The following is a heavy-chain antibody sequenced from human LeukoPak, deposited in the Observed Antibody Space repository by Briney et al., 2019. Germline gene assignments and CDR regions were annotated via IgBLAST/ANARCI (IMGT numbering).Heavy chain of an antibody. D-gene: IGHD5-18*01. V-gene: IGHV3-30-3*01. CDR2: ISYDGSNK. CDR1: GFTFSSYW. Sequence: GGSLRLSCAASGFTFSSYWMSWVRQAPGKGLEWVAVISYDGSNKYYADSVKGRFTISRDNSKNTLYLQMNSLRAEDTAVYYCASLGYSDYWGQGTLVTVSS. CDR3: ASLGYSDY. J-gene: IGHJ4*02.